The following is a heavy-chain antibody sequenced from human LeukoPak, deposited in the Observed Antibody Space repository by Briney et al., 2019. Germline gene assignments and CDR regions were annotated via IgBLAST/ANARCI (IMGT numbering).Heavy chain of an antibody. D-gene: IGHD4-17*01. CDR2: IYHSGSA. Sequence: SETLSLTCAVSGGSISSSGYSWSWIRQPPGKGLEWIGYIYHSGSAYYNPSLKSRVTMSVDRSKNQFSLNLSSVTAADTAVHYCARSTPVTYYFDYWGQGTLVTVSP. CDR3: ARSTPVTYYFDY. J-gene: IGHJ4*02. V-gene: IGHV4-30-2*01. CDR1: GGSISSSGYS.